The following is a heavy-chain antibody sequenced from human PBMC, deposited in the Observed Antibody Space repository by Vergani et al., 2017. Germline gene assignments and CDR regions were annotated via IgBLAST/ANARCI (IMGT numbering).Heavy chain of an antibody. V-gene: IGHV3-49*04. D-gene: IGHD5-18*01. CDR2: IRNKAYGGTT. CDR3: SRGRGYSFGYSDY. J-gene: IGHJ4*02. CDR1: GFSFGDYA. Sequence: EVQLVESGGGLVPPGRSLRLSCAASGFSFGDYAMTWVRQAPGKGLEWVAFIRNKAYGGTTEYAASVKGRFTISRDDSKRLAYLQLGGLKTEDTAVYFCSRGRGYSFGYSDYWGQGTLVTVCS.